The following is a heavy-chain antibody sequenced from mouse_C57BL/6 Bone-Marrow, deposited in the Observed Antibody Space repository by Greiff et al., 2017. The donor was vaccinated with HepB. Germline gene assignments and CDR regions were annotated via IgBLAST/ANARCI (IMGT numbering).Heavy chain of an antibody. Sequence: QVQLQQPGAELVRPGSSVKLSCKASGYTFTSYWMHWVKQRPIQGLEWIGNIDPSDSETHYNQKFKDKATLTVDKSSSTAYMQLSSLTSEDSAVYYCAIGGTLRYFDVWGTGTTVTVSS. D-gene: IGHD2-14*01. V-gene: IGHV1-52*01. CDR2: IDPSDSET. CDR3: AIGGTLRYFDV. J-gene: IGHJ1*03. CDR1: GYTFTSYW.